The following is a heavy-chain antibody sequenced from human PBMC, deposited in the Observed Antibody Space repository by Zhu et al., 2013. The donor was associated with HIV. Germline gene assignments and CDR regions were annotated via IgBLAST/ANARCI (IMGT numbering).Heavy chain of an antibody. Sequence: QVQLVQSGAEVKKPGSSVKVSCKASGGTFSSYALSWVRQAPGQGLEWMGGIIPIFGTANYAQKFQGRVTITADESTSTAYMELSSLRSEDTAVYYCASLDPDIVVVPAAIRGDAFDIWGQGTMVTVSS. D-gene: IGHD2-2*02. J-gene: IGHJ3*02. CDR1: GGTFSSYA. CDR2: IIPIFGTA. V-gene: IGHV1-69*12. CDR3: ASLDPDIVVVPAAIRGDAFDI.